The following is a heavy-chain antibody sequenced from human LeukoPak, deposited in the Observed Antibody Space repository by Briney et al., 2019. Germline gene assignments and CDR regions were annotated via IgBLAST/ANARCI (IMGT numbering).Heavy chain of an antibody. D-gene: IGHD1-14*01. CDR3: AAFPVYNHYRTGFDY. CDR2: IYYSGST. CDR1: GGSISSYY. J-gene: IGHJ4*02. V-gene: IGHV4-59*08. Sequence: SETLSLTCTVSGGSISSYYWSWIRQPPGKGLEWIGYIYYSGSTNYNPSLMSRVTISVDTSKNQFSLKLSSVTAADTAVYYCAAFPVYNHYRTGFDYWGQGTLVTVSS.